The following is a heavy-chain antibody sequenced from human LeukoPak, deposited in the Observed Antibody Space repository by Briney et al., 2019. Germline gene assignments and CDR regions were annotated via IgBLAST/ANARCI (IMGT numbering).Heavy chain of an antibody. J-gene: IGHJ4*02. CDR3: ARDLRLYSSSCDY. Sequence: GGSLRLSCAASGFTFSSYGMHWVRQAPGKGLEWVAVISYDGSNKYYADSVKGRFTISRDDSKNTLYLQMNSLRAEDTAVYYCARDLRLYSSSCDYWGQGTLVTVSS. V-gene: IGHV3-30*03. CDR2: ISYDGSNK. D-gene: IGHD6-13*01. CDR1: GFTFSSYG.